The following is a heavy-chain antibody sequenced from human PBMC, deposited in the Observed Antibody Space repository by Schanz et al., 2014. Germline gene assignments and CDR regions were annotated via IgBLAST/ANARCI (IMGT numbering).Heavy chain of an antibody. D-gene: IGHD2-2*02. CDR3: AGTYCSSTSCYTGYYYMDV. Sequence: QVQLVQSGAEVKKPGASVKVSCKASGYTFTSYSMHWVRQAPGQGLEWMGIINLSGGSTNYAQNFQGRVTITADKSTSTAYMELTSLRSEDTAVYYCAGTYCSSTSCYTGYYYMDVWGKGTTVTVSS. V-gene: IGHV1-46*01. J-gene: IGHJ6*03. CDR1: GYTFTSYS. CDR2: INLSGGST.